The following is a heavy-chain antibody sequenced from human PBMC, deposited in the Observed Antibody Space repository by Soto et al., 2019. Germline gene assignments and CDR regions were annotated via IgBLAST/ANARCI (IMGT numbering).Heavy chain of an antibody. D-gene: IGHD4-4*01. CDR1: GFTFSSSA. CDR3: AKDGSNYGAFDS. V-gene: IGHV3-23*01. Sequence: GVLRLSCPASGFTFSSSAMSWVRQAPGKGLEWVSTITGSGYTYYADSVKGRFTISRDNSKNTLYLQMNSLRAEDTAVYYCAKDGSNYGAFDSWRQGTLVTVSS. J-gene: IGHJ4*02. CDR2: ITGSGYT.